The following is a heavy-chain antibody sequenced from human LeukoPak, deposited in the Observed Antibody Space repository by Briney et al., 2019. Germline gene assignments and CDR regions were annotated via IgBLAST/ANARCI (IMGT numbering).Heavy chain of an antibody. V-gene: IGHV4-30-4*01. CDR1: GGSISSGDDY. CDR2: IYYSGTT. J-gene: IGHJ4*02. Sequence: SQTLSLTCTVSGGSISSGDDYWSWILQPPGKGLDWRGYIYYSGTTYYNPSLKSRASISVDTSKNQFSLKLSSVTAADTALYFCARLVGYYSRGSCYHFDYWGQGSLVTVSS. CDR3: ARLVGYYSRGSCYHFDY. D-gene: IGHD2-15*01.